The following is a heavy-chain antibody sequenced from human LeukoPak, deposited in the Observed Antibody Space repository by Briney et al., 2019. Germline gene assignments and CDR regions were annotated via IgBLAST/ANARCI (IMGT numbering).Heavy chain of an antibody. Sequence: GGSLRLSCAASGFTFSSHWMSWVRQAPGKGLEWVANIKQDGSEKYYVDSVKGRFTISRDNAKNSLYLQMNSLRAEDTAVYYCARDGSSSSVDYWGQGTLVTVSS. D-gene: IGHD6-13*01. V-gene: IGHV3-7*01. J-gene: IGHJ4*02. CDR1: GFTFSSHW. CDR2: IKQDGSEK. CDR3: ARDGSSSSVDY.